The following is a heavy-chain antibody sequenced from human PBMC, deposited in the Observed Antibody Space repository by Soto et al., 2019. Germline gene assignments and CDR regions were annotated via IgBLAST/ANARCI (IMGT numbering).Heavy chain of an antibody. CDR3: ARGLATLPVFAFDI. V-gene: IGHV2-5*01. CDR1: GFSLSTSGVG. D-gene: IGHD6-6*01. Sequence: QGTLKESGPTLVKPTQTLTLTCSFSGFSLSTSGVGVGWIRQSPGKDLEWLALIYWSGDEHYRPSLKNRLSITQHTSKNHVVIIMTDMDPVDAATYYCARGLATLPVFAFDIWGQGTMVTVSS. J-gene: IGHJ3*02. CDR2: IYWSGDE.